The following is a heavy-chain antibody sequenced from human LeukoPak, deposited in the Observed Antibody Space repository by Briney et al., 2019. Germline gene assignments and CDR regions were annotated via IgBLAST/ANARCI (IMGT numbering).Heavy chain of an antibody. Sequence: SETLSLTCTVSGGSISSYYWSWVRQPPGKGLEWIGYIYYSGSTNYNPSLKSRVTISVDTSKNQFSLKLSSVTAAGTAVYYCVRGPAVAEARGPYYFDYWGQGTLVTVSS. CDR2: IYYSGST. CDR1: GGSISSYY. D-gene: IGHD6-19*01. J-gene: IGHJ4*02. CDR3: VRGPAVAEARGPYYFDY. V-gene: IGHV4-59*01.